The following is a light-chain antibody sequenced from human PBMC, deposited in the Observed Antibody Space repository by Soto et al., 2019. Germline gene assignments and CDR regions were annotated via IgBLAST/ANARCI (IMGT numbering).Light chain of an antibody. CDR3: AAWDDSLIGRV. J-gene: IGLJ1*01. Sequence: QSVLTQPPSASGTPGQRVTISCSGSSSNIGSNNVNWYQQLPGTAPKLLIYNNNQRPSGVPDRFSGSKSGTSASLAISGLQSEDEADYYCAAWDDSLIGRVFGTGTKVTVL. CDR1: SSNIGSNN. CDR2: NNN. V-gene: IGLV1-44*01.